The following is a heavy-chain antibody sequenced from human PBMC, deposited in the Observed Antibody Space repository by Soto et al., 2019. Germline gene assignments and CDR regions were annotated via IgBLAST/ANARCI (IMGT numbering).Heavy chain of an antibody. J-gene: IGHJ5*02. CDR2: MNPNSGNT. V-gene: IGHV1-8*02. D-gene: IGHD4-17*01. CDR3: VKGDYGDYSHWFDP. CDR1: GYTFTNFD. Sequence: QVQLVQSGAEVKKPGASVRVSCKASGYTFTNFDINWVRQATGQGLEWMGWMNPNSGNTSYAQKFQGRVTMTRNTSITTAYMEGSTLRSEDTAVYYCVKGDYGDYSHWFDPWGQGTLVTVSS.